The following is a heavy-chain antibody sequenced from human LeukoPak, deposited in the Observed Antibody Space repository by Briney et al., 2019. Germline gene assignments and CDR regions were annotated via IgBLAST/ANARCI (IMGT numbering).Heavy chain of an antibody. CDR3: ARGLYYDFWPNYFDY. CDR2: TYYRSKWYN. J-gene: IGHJ4*02. D-gene: IGHD3-3*01. CDR1: GDSVSSNSAA. V-gene: IGHV6-1*01. Sequence: SQTLSLTCAISGDSVSSNSAAWNWIRQSRSRGLEWLGRTYYRSKWYNDYAVSVKSRITINPDTSKNQFSLQLTSVTPEDTAVYYCARGLYYDFWPNYFDYWGQGTLVTVSS.